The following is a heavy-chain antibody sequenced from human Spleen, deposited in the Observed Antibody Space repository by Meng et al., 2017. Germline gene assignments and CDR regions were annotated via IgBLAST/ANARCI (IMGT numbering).Heavy chain of an antibody. CDR3: TRDGYSDCSRTSCFDY. D-gene: IGHD2-2*01. CDR1: GYTLTSYA. Sequence: ASVKVSCKASGYTLTSYAINWLRQAPGQGLEWMGWINTKTGNPTYAQGFTGRLVFSLDTSVGTAYLQISGLKADDTAVYYCTRDGYSDCSRTSCFDYWGRGTLVTVSS. V-gene: IGHV7-4-1*02. CDR2: INTKTGNP. J-gene: IGHJ4*02.